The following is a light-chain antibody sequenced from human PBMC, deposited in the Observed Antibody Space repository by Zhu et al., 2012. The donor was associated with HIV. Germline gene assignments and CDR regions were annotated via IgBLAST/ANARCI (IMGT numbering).Light chain of an antibody. Sequence: EIVLTQSPGTLSLSPGERASPSCRASQSVNSNFLAWYQQRPGQSPRLLIYGASTRATGIPDRFSGSGSGTDFTLTISRLEPEDFAVYYCQMYSSPFTFGPGTKLDFK. CDR1: QSVNSNF. CDR3: QMYSSPFT. V-gene: IGKV3-20*01. CDR2: GAS. J-gene: IGKJ3*01.